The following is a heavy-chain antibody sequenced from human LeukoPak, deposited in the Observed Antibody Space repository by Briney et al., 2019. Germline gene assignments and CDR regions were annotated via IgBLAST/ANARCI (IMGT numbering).Heavy chain of an antibody. D-gene: IGHD3-9*01. CDR3: AREMRYLRYFDWLVWFDP. Sequence: LAGGSLRLSCAASGFTFSSYGMHWVRLAPGKGLEWVAVIWYDGSNKYYADSVKGRFTISRDNSKNTLYLQMNSLRAEDTAVYYCAREMRYLRYFDWLVWFDPWGQGTLVTVSS. V-gene: IGHV3-33*01. CDR1: GFTFSSYG. CDR2: IWYDGSNK. J-gene: IGHJ5*02.